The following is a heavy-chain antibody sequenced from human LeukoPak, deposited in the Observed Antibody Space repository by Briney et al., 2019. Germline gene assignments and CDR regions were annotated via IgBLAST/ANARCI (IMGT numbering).Heavy chain of an antibody. Sequence: SETLSLTCTVSDGSISSYYWSWIRQPAGKGLEWIGRIYTSGSTNYNPSLKSRVTMSVDTSKNQFSLKLSSVTAADTAVYYCAREAHSSGCHDYWGQGTLVTVSS. CDR2: IYTSGST. CDR1: DGSISSYY. CDR3: AREAHSSGCHDY. J-gene: IGHJ4*02. D-gene: IGHD6-19*01. V-gene: IGHV4-4*07.